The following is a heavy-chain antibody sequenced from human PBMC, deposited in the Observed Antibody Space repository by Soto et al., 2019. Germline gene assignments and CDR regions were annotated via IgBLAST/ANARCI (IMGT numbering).Heavy chain of an antibody. V-gene: IGHV4-30-4*01. J-gene: IGHJ3*02. CDR1: GGSMSRGDYY. CDR3: AREPLYGYGELSHVFDI. Sequence: QVQLQESGPGLVKPSQTLSLTCTVSGGSMSRGDYYWSWIRQPPGKGMEWMGFIYHTGSTYYSPSLRSRVAISGDTSKNQFSLKLSSVTAADTAVYYCAREPLYGYGELSHVFDIWGQGTMVTVSS. D-gene: IGHD3-16*02. CDR2: IYHTGST.